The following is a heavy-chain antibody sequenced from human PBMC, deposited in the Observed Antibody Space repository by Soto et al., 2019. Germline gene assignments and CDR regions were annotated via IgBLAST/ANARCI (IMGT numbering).Heavy chain of an antibody. D-gene: IGHD3-22*01. CDR2: IYHSGST. Sequence: PSETLSLTCAVSGGSISSSNWWSWVRQPPGKGLEWIGEIYHSGSTNYNPSLKSRVTISVDKSKNQFSLKLSSVTAADTAVYYCARDQFGDYYDSSGYYYGSWFDPWGQGTLVTVSS. CDR1: GGSISSSNW. J-gene: IGHJ5*02. CDR3: ARDQFGDYYDSSGYYYGSWFDP. V-gene: IGHV4-4*02.